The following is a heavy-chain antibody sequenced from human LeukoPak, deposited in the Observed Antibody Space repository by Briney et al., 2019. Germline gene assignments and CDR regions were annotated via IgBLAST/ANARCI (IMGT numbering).Heavy chain of an antibody. CDR2: ISNSGAGT. V-gene: IGHV3-23*01. Sequence: GGSLRLSCAASGFSFTSYAMSWVRQAPGKGLEWVSAISNSGAGTFCADSAKGRFTISRDRSKNMLYLQMNILRAEDTAVYYCAKEGIDGSDYDLDYWGQGTLVSVSS. CDR3: AKEGIDGSDYDLDY. D-gene: IGHD5-12*01. J-gene: IGHJ4*02. CDR1: GFSFTSYA.